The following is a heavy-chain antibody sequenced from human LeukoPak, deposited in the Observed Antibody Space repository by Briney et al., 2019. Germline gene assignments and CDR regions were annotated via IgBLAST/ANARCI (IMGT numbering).Heavy chain of an antibody. CDR3: ARAMAVIYSYGKQDY. CDR1: GFTFSTYA. V-gene: IGHV3-23*01. CDR2: ITGSGGST. J-gene: IGHJ4*02. Sequence: PGGSLRLSCAASGFTFSTYAMNWFRQAPGKGLEWVSSITGSGGSTYYVDSVKGRFTISRDNSKNTLDLQMNSLRAEDTAVYFCARAMAVIYSYGKQDYWGQGTLVTVSS. D-gene: IGHD5-18*01.